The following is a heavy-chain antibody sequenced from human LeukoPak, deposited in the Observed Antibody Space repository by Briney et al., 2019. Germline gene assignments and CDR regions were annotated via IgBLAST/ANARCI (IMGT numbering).Heavy chain of an antibody. CDR3: ARTSRAFDYGDYEDAFDI. D-gene: IGHD4-17*01. CDR1: GFTFSSYA. J-gene: IGHJ3*02. Sequence: PGGSLRLSCAASGFTFSSYAMSWIRQPPGKGLEWIGYIYYSGSTNYNPSLKSRVTISVDTSKNQFSLKLSSVTAADTAVYYCARTSRAFDYGDYEDAFDIWGQGTMVTVSS. V-gene: IGHV4-59*01. CDR2: IYYSGST.